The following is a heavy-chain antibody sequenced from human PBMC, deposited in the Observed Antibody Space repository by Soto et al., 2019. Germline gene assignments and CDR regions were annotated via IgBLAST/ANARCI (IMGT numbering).Heavy chain of an antibody. V-gene: IGHV3-11*01. CDR2: ISSSGSTI. J-gene: IGHJ3*02. CDR1: GFTFSDYY. D-gene: IGHD3-3*01. Sequence: GGSLRLSCAASGFTFSDYYMSWIRHAPGKGLEWVSYISSSGSTIYYADSVKGRFTISRDNAKNSLYLQMNSLRAEDTAVYYCSRTDYDGAAFDIWGQGTMVTVS. CDR3: SRTDYDGAAFDI.